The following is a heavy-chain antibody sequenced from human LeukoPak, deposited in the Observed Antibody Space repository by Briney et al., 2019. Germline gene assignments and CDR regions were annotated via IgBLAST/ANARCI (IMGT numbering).Heavy chain of an antibody. Sequence: ASVTVSLKSSVYTFITCDINWVRQAPAQGQEWMGWMNPNSGNTGIAHKFQGRVTMTRDTSINTAYMGLSSLRSEDTAVYYCARVLGSISHWGQGTLVTVSS. V-gene: IGHV1-8*01. CDR1: VYTFITCD. D-gene: IGHD1-1*01. CDR3: ARVLGSISH. J-gene: IGHJ4*02. CDR2: MNPNSGNT.